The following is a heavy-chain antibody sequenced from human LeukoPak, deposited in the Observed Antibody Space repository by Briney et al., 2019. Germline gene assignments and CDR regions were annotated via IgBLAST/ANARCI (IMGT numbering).Heavy chain of an antibody. V-gene: IGHV4-39*01. CDR3: ARHFDF. J-gene: IGHJ4*02. CDR2: ISYSGST. CDR1: GDSISTSGSY. Sequence: PSETLSLTCTVSGDSISTSGSYWGWIRQPPVEGLEWIGTISYSGSTYYNPSLKSRVTISVDTSKNQFSLKLNSMTAADTAVYYCARHFDFWGQGTLVTVSS.